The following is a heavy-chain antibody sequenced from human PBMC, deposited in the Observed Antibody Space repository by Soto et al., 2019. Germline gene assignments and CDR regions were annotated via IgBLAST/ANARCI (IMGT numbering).Heavy chain of an antibody. CDR1: GVILSVCA. CDR3: ARALSWGSNWYYYMDV. V-gene: IGHV3-48*01. CDR2: ISSSSSVI. J-gene: IGHJ6*03. D-gene: IGHD7-27*01. Sequence: PGGSLRLSCATSGVILSVCAMNWVRQAPGKGLEWVSYISSSSSVIDYADSVKGRFTVSRDNARNSLYLQMNSLRAEDTAVYYCARALSWGSNWYYYMDVWGKGTTVTVSS.